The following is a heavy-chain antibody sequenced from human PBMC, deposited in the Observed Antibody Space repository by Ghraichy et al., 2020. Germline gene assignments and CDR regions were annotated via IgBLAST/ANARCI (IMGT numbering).Heavy chain of an antibody. J-gene: IGHJ4*02. CDR3: ARMGGYKEPLWY. CDR1: GAPITTYF. D-gene: IGHD3-10*01. CDR2: IFYSGSS. Sequence: SETLSLTCIVSGAPITTYFWSWIRQPTGKGLEWIGDIFYSGSSNYNPSLNSRVTISIDASNNQFSLNLSSVTAADTAVYYCARMGGYKEPLWYWGRGTLVAVSS. V-gene: IGHV4-59*01.